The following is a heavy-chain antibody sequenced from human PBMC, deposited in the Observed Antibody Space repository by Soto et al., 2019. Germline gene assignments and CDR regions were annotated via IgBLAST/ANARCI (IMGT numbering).Heavy chain of an antibody. V-gene: IGHV4-39*01. D-gene: IGHD2-15*01. CDR3: GKVLVGATGHTDSDS. CDR1: GGSMYRSGYY. Sequence: PSETLSLTCTGSGGSMYRSGYYWGGIGQPPGRGLEWIGNIDYNGVTYSNPSPESRVNTSRDTSNNQFSLKLTSVTAAATALYYCGKVLVGATGHTDSDSWGPGILVTVSS. CDR2: IDYNGVT. J-gene: IGHJ4*02.